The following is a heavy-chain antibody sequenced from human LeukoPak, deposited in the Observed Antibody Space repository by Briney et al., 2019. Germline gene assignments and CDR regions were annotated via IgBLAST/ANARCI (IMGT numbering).Heavy chain of an antibody. Sequence: SETLSLTCAVYGGSFSGYYWSWIRQPPGKGLEWIGEINHSGSTNYNPSLKSRVTISVDTSKNQFSLKLSSVTAADTAVHYCAIRRQWPIPTRDYWGQGTLVTVSS. CDR3: AIRRQWPIPTRDY. CDR2: INHSGST. CDR1: GGSFSGYY. J-gene: IGHJ4*02. V-gene: IGHV4-34*01. D-gene: IGHD6-19*01.